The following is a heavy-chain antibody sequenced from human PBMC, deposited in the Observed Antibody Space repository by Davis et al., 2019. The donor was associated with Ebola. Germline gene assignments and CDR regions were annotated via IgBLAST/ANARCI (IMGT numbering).Heavy chain of an antibody. J-gene: IGHJ4*02. Sequence: DSVKGRFTISRDTSKNRLYLQMNSLRAEDTAVYYCARVNVVAAGSFDFWGQGTRVTVSA. CDR3: ARVNVVAAGSFDF. D-gene: IGHD6-13*01. V-gene: IGHV3-30*07.